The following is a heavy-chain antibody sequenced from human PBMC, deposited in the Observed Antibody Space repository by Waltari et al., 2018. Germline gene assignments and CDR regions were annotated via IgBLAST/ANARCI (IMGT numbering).Heavy chain of an antibody. D-gene: IGHD1-26*01. Sequence: QVQLQESGPGLVKPSQTLSLTCTVSGGSISSGSYYWSCIRQPAGKGLEWSGYIYTSGSTNYNPSLKSRVTISVDTSKNQFSLKLSSVTAADTAVYYCARDLGGSLRGFDYWGQGTLVTVSS. V-gene: IGHV4-61*09. CDR3: ARDLGGSLRGFDY. J-gene: IGHJ4*02. CDR1: GGSISSGSYY. CDR2: IYTSGST.